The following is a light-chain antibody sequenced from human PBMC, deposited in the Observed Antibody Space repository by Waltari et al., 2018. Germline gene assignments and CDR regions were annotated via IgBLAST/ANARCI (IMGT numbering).Light chain of an antibody. Sequence: QLVLTQSPSASASLGASVKLTCTLSSGHSSYAIDWHQQQPEKGPRYLMKLNSDGSHSKGDGIPDRFSGSSSGAERYLTISSLQSEDEADYYCQTWGTGIPVFGGGTKLTVL. CDR1: SGHSSYA. V-gene: IGLV4-69*01. CDR3: QTWGTGIPV. CDR2: LNSDGSH. J-gene: IGLJ3*02.